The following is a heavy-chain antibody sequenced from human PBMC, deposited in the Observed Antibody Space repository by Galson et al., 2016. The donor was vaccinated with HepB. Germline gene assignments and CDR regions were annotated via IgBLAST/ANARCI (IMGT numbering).Heavy chain of an antibody. D-gene: IGHD1-26*01. J-gene: IGHJ2*01. V-gene: IGHV3-23*01. CDR1: GFTFSSYA. Sequence: SLRLSCAASGFTFSSYAMTWVRQAPGKGLEWVSVITSGGSTYYAASVKGRFTISRDNSKNTLYVQMNNLGAEDTAVYYCTRETRWYFDLWGRGTLLTVSS. CDR3: TRETRWYFDL. CDR2: ITSGGST.